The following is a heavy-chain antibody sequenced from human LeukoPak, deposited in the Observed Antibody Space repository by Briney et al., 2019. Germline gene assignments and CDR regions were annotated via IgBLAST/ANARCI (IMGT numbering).Heavy chain of an antibody. Sequence: SETLSLTCTVSGGSISSYYWSWIRQPPGKGLEWIGYIYYSGNTNYNPSLKSRVTISVDTSKNQFSLKLSSVTAADTAVYYCARIGRNYYDSSGYYYEAFDYWGQGTLVTVSS. CDR1: GGSISSYY. V-gene: IGHV4-59*01. D-gene: IGHD3-22*01. CDR2: IYYSGNT. J-gene: IGHJ4*02. CDR3: ARIGRNYYDSSGYYYEAFDY.